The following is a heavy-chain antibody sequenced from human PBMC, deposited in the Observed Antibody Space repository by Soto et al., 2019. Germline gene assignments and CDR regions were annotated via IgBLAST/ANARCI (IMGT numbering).Heavy chain of an antibody. CDR3: ARAAQFNYGGKSGFDY. Sequence: GGSLRLSCAASGFTFRSDWMHWVRQAPGKGLVWVSHIKSDGSGTSYADSVKGRFTISRDNAKNTLYLQMNSLRAEDTAVYYCARAAQFNYGGKSGFDYWGQGTLVTVSS. CDR2: IKSDGSGT. J-gene: IGHJ4*02. CDR1: GFTFRSDW. D-gene: IGHD4-17*01. V-gene: IGHV3-74*01.